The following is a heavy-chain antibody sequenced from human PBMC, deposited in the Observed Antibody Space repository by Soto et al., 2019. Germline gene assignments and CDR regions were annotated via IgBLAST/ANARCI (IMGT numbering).Heavy chain of an antibody. J-gene: IGHJ6*02. Sequence: PGESLKISCKGSGYSFTSYWISWVRQMPGKGLEWMGIIYPGDSDTRYSPSFQGQVTISADKSISTAYLQWSSLKASDTAMYYCARHRSSSWYYYGMDVWGQGTTVTVSS. V-gene: IGHV5-51*01. D-gene: IGHD6-13*01. CDR3: ARHRSSSWYYYGMDV. CDR1: GYSFTSYW. CDR2: IYPGDSDT.